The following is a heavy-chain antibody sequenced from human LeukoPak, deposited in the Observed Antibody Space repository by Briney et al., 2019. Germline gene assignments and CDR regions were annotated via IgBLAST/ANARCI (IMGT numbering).Heavy chain of an antibody. CDR3: ARDTDTGYSSGWYHY. Sequence: ASVKVSCKASGYTFTSYGISWVRQAPGQGLEWMGWISAYNGNTNYAQKLQGRVTMTTDTSTSTAYMELRSLRSDDTAVYYCARDTDTGYSSGWYHYWGQGTLVTVSS. J-gene: IGHJ4*02. V-gene: IGHV1-18*01. D-gene: IGHD6-19*01. CDR1: GYTFTSYG. CDR2: ISAYNGNT.